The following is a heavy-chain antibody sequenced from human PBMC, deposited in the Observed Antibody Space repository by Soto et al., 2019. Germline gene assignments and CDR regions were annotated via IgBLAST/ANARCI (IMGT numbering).Heavy chain of an antibody. Sequence: QVQLVQSGAEVKRPGASVKVSCKASGYTFNNYYMHWVRQAPGQGLEWLAMINPGGGSRSHAQKFQGRVTMTRDTSTSTLYMELSSLTSEDTAVYYCARNLYDLWSGSQYYFDYWGQGTLVTVSS. CDR1: GYTFNNYY. J-gene: IGHJ4*02. CDR3: ARNLYDLWSGSQYYFDY. CDR2: INPGGGSR. V-gene: IGHV1-46*02. D-gene: IGHD3-3*01.